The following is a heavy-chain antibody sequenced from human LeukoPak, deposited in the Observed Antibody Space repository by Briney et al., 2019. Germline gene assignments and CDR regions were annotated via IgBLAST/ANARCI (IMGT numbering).Heavy chain of an antibody. CDR3: ARDNSFDSSAYYYSSPYFDY. CDR2: INPTSGVT. V-gene: IGHV1-2*02. J-gene: IGHJ4*02. CDR1: GYTFTGHY. D-gene: IGHD3-22*01. Sequence: ASVKVSCKASGYTFTGHYMHWVRQAPGQGLEWMGWINPTSGVTNYAQKFQGRVTMTRDTSNSTAYMEPSRLGSDDTAVYYCARDNSFDSSAYYYSSPYFDYWGQGTLVTVSS.